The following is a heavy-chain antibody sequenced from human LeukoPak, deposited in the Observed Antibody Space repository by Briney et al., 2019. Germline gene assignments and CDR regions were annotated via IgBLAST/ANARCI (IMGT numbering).Heavy chain of an antibody. V-gene: IGHV4-59*12. J-gene: IGHJ4*02. CDR2: VHYSGST. CDR3: ARGNSWFGELSSDY. Sequence: SETLSLTCTVSGGSMNSYYFHWIRQAPGKGLEWIGYVHYSGSTKYNPSLKSRVTISVDTSKNQFSLKVSSVTAADTAVYYCARGNSWFGELSSDYWGQGTLVTVSS. D-gene: IGHD3-10*01. CDR1: GGSMNSYY.